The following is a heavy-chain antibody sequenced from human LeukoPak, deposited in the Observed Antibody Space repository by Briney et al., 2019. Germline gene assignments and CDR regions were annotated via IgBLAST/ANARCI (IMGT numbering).Heavy chain of an antibody. J-gene: IGHJ4*02. Sequence: ASVKVSCKASGYTLTGYYMHWVRQAPGQGLEWMGWINPNSGGTNYAQKFQGRVTMTRDTSISTAYMELSRLRPDDTAVYYCARYMITFGGVSLTPDYWGQGTMVTVSS. D-gene: IGHD3-16*01. V-gene: IGHV1-2*02. CDR2: INPNSGGT. CDR1: GYTLTGYY. CDR3: ARYMITFGGVSLTPDY.